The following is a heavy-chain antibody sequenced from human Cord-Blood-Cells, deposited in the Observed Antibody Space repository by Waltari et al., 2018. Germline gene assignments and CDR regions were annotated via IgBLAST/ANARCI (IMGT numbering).Heavy chain of an antibody. V-gene: IGHV4-34*01. CDR1: GGAFSGYV. D-gene: IGHD3-3*01. J-gene: IGHJ4*02. CDR2: INPSGST. Sequence: QVQLQQWGAGLLKPSETLSLTCAVYGGAFSGYVWRWISRPHGKGLEWIGEINPSGSTNYNPSLKSRVTISVDTSKNQFSLKLSSVTAADTAVYYCARAREVVVYWSGYSYYFDYWGQGTLVTVSS. CDR3: ARAREVVVYWSGYSYYFDY.